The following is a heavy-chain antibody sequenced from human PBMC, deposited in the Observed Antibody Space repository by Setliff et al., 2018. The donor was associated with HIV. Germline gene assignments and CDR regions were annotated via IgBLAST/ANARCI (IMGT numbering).Heavy chain of an antibody. CDR1: GGSLSGYH. CDR2: INHSGST. V-gene: IGHV4-34*01. J-gene: IGHJ5*02. D-gene: IGHD3-22*01. CDR3: ARHAVPHYYDSSGPS. Sequence: PSETLSLTCAVYGGSLSGYHWSWIRQSPEKGLEWIGEINHSGSTNYNPSLKSRVTMSVDTSKNRFSLKLNSVTAADTAVYYCARHAVPHYYDSSGPSWGPGTLVTVSS.